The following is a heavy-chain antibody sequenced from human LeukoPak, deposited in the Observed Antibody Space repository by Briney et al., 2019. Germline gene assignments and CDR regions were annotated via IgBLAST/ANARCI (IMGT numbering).Heavy chain of an antibody. CDR1: GGSFSEYY. CDR2: IKQDGGQI. V-gene: IGHV3-7*01. CDR3: AKALSYPDGGTTFDYDY. D-gene: IGHD4-23*01. J-gene: IGHJ4*02. Sequence: ETLSLTCAVYGGSFSEYYWTWIRQSPGKGLEWVANIKQDGGQIYYVDSVKGRFTISRDNARKELYLQMNSLRAEDTAVYYCAKALSYPDGGTTFDYDYWGQGTLVTVSS.